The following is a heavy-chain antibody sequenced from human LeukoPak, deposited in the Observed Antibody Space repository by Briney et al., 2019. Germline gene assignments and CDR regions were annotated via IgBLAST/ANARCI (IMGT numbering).Heavy chain of an antibody. V-gene: IGHV1-2*02. D-gene: IGHD2-2*03. J-gene: IGHJ6*03. CDR1: GYTFTGYY. CDR3: ARVDIVVVPAANPYYYYYMDV. Sequence: ASVKVSCKASGYTFTGYYMHWVRQAPGQGLEWMGWINPNSGGTNYAQKLQGRVTMTTDTSTSTAYMELRSLRSDDTAVYYCARVDIVVVPAANPYYYYYMDVWGKGTTVTVSS. CDR2: INPNSGGT.